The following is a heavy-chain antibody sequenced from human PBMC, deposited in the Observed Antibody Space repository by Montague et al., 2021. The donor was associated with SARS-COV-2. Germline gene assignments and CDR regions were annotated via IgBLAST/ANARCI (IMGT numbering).Heavy chain of an antibody. Sequence: TSKGRMWIARIYTSGSTNYNPSLKSRVTISVDTSKNQFSLKLSSVTAADTAVYYCARVPPYYYDSSGYYSGAFDIGGQGTMVTVSS. D-gene: IGHD3-22*01. V-gene: IGHV4-61*02. CDR3: ARVPPYYYDSSGYYSGAFDI. CDR2: IYTSGST. J-gene: IGHJ3*02.